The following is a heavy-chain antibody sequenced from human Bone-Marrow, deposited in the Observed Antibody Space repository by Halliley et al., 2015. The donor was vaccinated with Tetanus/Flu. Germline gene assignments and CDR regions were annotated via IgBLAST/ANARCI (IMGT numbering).Heavy chain of an antibody. CDR3: ARRFYYGSGRSTFDY. CDR2: ISGSGGNT. D-gene: IGHD3-10*01. V-gene: IGHV3-23*01. Sequence: SLISGSGGNTDYADSVKGRFTISRDNSKNALNLQIDSLRAEDTAIYYCARRFYYGSGRSTFDYWGQGTLVTVSS. J-gene: IGHJ4*02.